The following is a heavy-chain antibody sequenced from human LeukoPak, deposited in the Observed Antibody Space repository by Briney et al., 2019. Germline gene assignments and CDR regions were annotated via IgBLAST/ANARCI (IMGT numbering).Heavy chain of an antibody. CDR2: IYNSGST. V-gene: IGHV4-30-4*07. Sequence: SSQTLSLTCVVFGGSISSGGYSYNWIRQPPGKGLEWIGYIYNSGSTSYNPSLKSRVTISIDTSKKQFSLKLSSVTAADTAVYYCARGDYYDSSGYHFWGQGTLVIVSS. CDR1: GGSISSGGYS. D-gene: IGHD3-22*01. CDR3: ARGDYYDSSGYHF. J-gene: IGHJ4*02.